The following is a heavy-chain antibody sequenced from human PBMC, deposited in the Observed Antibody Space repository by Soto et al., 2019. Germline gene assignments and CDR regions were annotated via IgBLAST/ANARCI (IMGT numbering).Heavy chain of an antibody. CDR3: ARCLPPPGDGTYYFDY. CDR1: GYSFTSYW. J-gene: IGHJ4*02. V-gene: IGHV5-51*01. CDR2: IYPGDSDT. D-gene: IGHD7-27*01. Sequence: GESLKISCKGSGYSFTSYWIGWVRQMPGKGLEWMGIIYPGDSDTRYSPSFQGQVTISADKSISTAFLQWSSRKASDTAMYYCARCLPPPGDGTYYFDYWGQGTLVTVSS.